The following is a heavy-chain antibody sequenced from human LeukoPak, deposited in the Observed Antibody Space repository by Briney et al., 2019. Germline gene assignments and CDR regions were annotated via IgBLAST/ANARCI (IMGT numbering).Heavy chain of an antibody. D-gene: IGHD5-18*01. CDR1: AASFSVYY. Sequence: RSQTRSLTCAVVAASFSVYYWRSVRQPPGRRLGWIGEINHSGSTNYTPSLKSRVTISLDTPKNKFSLKMSSLCPPRTPLCYCARGTAMVTWGQGTLVTVSS. J-gene: IGHJ4*02. CDR3: ARGTAMVT. V-gene: IGHV4-34*01. CDR2: INHSGST.